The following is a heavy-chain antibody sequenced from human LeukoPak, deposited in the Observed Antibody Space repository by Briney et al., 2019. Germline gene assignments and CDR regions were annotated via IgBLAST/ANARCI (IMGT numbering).Heavy chain of an antibody. J-gene: IGHJ3*01. CDR1: RFTFSNYW. CDR2: IKEDGAVV. D-gene: IGHD4-23*01. Sequence: GGCLRLSCAASRFTFSNYWVQGVRLARGEGVGWVANIKEDGAVVYYVDSVKGRFTSSRDNAKNALYLQMNSLRFEDTAVYYGVRGVRGVTQYDAFDLWGQGTMVTVSS. V-gene: IGHV3-7*01. CDR3: VRGVRGVTQYDAFDL.